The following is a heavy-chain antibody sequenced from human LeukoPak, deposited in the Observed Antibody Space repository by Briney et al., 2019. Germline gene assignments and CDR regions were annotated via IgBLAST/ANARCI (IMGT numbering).Heavy chain of an antibody. Sequence: PGGSLRLSCAASGFTFSSYSMSWVRQAPGKGLEWVANIKQDGSEKYYVDSVKGRFTISRDNAKNSLYLQMNSLRAEDTAVYYCAREGRFLEWLSHLDYWGQGTLVTVSS. CDR1: GFTFSSYS. V-gene: IGHV3-7*01. J-gene: IGHJ4*02. D-gene: IGHD3-3*01. CDR2: IKQDGSEK. CDR3: AREGRFLEWLSHLDY.